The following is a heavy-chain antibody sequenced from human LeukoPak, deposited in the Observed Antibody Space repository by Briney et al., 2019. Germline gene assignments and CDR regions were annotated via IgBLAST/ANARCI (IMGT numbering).Heavy chain of an antibody. Sequence: GVSLRLSCAASGFTFSNYGMHWVRQAPGKGLEWVAFIRYDGGNKFYADSVKGRFTISRDNSKNTLYLQMNSLRAEDTAVYYCAKEIATGYWGQGTLVTVSS. J-gene: IGHJ4*02. CDR1: GFTFSNYG. CDR3: AKEIATGY. V-gene: IGHV3-30*02. CDR2: IRYDGGNK. D-gene: IGHD2-21*01.